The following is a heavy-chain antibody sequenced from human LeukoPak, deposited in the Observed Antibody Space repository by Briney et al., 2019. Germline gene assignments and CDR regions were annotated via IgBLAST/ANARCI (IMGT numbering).Heavy chain of an antibody. D-gene: IGHD3-22*01. CDR2: ISWNSGSI. CDR1: GFTFDDYA. CDR3: ARLTTGPFYFDY. V-gene: IGHV3-9*03. Sequence: PGGSLRLSCAASGFTFDDYAMHWVRQAPGKGLEWVSGISWNSGSIGYADSVKGRFTISRDNAKNSLYLQMNSLRAEDMALYYCARLTTGPFYFDYWGQGTLVTVSS. J-gene: IGHJ4*02.